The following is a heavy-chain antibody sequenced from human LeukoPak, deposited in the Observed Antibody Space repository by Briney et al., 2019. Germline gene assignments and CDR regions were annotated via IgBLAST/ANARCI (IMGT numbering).Heavy chain of an antibody. J-gene: IGHJ3*02. Sequence: GGSLRLSCAASGFTFSTYWMTWVRQAPGKGLEWVANIKQDGSETHFVDSVKGRFTISRDNAKNSLYLQMNGLRAEDTAVYFCARVYSSSSGNAFDIWGQGTMVTVSS. CDR1: GFTFSTYW. V-gene: IGHV3-7*01. D-gene: IGHD6-6*01. CDR3: ARVYSSSSGNAFDI. CDR2: IKQDGSET.